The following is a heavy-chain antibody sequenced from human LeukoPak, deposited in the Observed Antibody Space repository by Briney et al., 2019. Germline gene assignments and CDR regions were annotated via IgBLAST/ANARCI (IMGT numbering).Heavy chain of an antibody. D-gene: IGHD1-26*01. Sequence: PGGSLRLSCAASGFTFSSYSMNWVRQAPGKGLEWVSYISSSSTIYYADSVKGRFTISRDNAKNSLYLQMNSLRAEDTAVYYCATQIVGALDYWGQGTLVTVSS. J-gene: IGHJ4*02. V-gene: IGHV3-48*01. CDR2: ISSSSTI. CDR3: ATQIVGALDY. CDR1: GFTFSSYS.